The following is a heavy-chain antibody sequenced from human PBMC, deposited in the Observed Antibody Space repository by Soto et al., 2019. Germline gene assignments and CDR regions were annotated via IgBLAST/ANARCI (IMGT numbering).Heavy chain of an antibody. Sequence: QVQLVQSGAEVKKPGSSVNVSCKVSGGTFSTYSMFWVRQAPGQGLEWMGRIIPMLGIRNYAQRFQDRVTITADKPPATAHMELSSLRSEDTALYYCTIGSWSGEVFDIWGQGTMVTVSS. CDR2: IIPMLGIR. D-gene: IGHD2-21*01. J-gene: IGHJ3*02. V-gene: IGHV1-69*02. CDR1: GGTFSTYS. CDR3: TIGSWSGEVFDI.